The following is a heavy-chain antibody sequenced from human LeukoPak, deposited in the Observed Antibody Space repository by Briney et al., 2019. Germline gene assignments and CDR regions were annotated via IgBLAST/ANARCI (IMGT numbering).Heavy chain of an antibody. J-gene: IGHJ4*02. CDR2: ISSSGSTI. CDR3: AREWYYYDSSGYYPLDY. Sequence: GSLRLSCXASGFTFSDYYMSWIRQAPGKGLEWVSYISSSGSTIYYADSVKGRFTISRDNAKNSLYLQMNSLRAEDTAVYYCAREWYYYDSSGYYPLDYWGQGTLVTVSS. CDR1: GFTFSDYY. D-gene: IGHD3-22*01. V-gene: IGHV3-11*01.